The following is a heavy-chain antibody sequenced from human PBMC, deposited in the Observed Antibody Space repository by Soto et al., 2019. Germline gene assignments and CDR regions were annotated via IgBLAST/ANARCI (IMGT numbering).Heavy chain of an antibody. CDR3: ARTYNNYFDP. CDR1: GGSISSGGYS. CDR2: IYHSGST. D-gene: IGHD2-21*01. V-gene: IGHV4-30-2*01. Sequence: LSLTCAVSGGSISSGGYSWSWIRQPPGKGLEWIGYIYHSGSTYYNPSLKSRVTISVDTSKNQFSLKLTSVTAADTAVYYCARTYNNYFDPWGQGTLVTVSS. J-gene: IGHJ5*02.